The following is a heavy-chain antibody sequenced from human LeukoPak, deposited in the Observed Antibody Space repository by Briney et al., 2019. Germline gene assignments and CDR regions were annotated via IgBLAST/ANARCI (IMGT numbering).Heavy chain of an antibody. Sequence: ASVKVSCKASGYTFTSYDINWVRQATGQGLEWMGWMNPNSGNTGYAQKFQGRVTMTRNTSISTAYMELSSLRSEDTAVYYCVRGPVAGTRIDPWGQGTLVTVSS. V-gene: IGHV1-8*01. J-gene: IGHJ5*02. CDR2: MNPNSGNT. D-gene: IGHD6-19*01. CDR1: GYTFTSYD. CDR3: VRGPVAGTRIDP.